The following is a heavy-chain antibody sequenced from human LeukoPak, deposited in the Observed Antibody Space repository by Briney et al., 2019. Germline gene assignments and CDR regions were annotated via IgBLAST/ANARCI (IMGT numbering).Heavy chain of an antibody. V-gene: IGHV5-51*01. Sequence: GESLKISCKGSGYSFTSYWIGWVRQMPGKGLEWMGIIYPGDSDTRYSPSFQGQVTISADKSISTAYLQWSSLKASDTAMYYCATGPYYYDSSGYYDGLDYWGQGTLVPVSS. D-gene: IGHD3-22*01. J-gene: IGHJ4*02. CDR2: IYPGDSDT. CDR1: GYSFTSYW. CDR3: ATGPYYYDSSGYYDGLDY.